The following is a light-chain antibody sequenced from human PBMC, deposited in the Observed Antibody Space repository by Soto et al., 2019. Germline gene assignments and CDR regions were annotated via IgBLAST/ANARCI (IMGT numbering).Light chain of an antibody. V-gene: IGKV3-20*01. CDR1: QSVSNNY. Sequence: EIVLTQSPGTLSQSQGERATLSCRASQSVSNNYLAWYQQKPGQAPRLLIYGASNRATGIPDRFSGSGSGTDFTLTISRLEPEDFAVYYCQQYGSSGTFGQGTKVDNK. J-gene: IGKJ1*01. CDR3: QQYGSSGT. CDR2: GAS.